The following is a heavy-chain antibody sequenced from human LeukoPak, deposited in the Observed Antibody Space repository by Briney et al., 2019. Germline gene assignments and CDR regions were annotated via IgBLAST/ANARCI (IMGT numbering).Heavy chain of an antibody. CDR3: AREKYCVSGDCFHGRFYFNN. CDR2: IIPIFGTA. V-gene: IGHV1-69*13. D-gene: IGHD2-21*02. Sequence: SVKVSCKASGGTFSSYAISWVRQAPGQGLEWMGGIIPIFGTANYAQKFQGRVTITADESTSTAYMELSSLRSEDTAVYYCAREKYCVSGDCFHGRFYFNNWGQGTLVTVSS. CDR1: GGTFSSYA. J-gene: IGHJ4*02.